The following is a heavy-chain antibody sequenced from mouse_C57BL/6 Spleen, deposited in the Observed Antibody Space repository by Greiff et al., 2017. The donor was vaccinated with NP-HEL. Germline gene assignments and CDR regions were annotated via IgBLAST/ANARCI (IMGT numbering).Heavy chain of an antibody. D-gene: IGHD3-3*01. V-gene: IGHV1-80*01. CDR1: GYAFSSYW. CDR3: ARGDENAMDY. J-gene: IGHJ4*01. CDR2: IYPGDGDT. Sequence: QVHVKQSGAELVKPGASVKISCKASGYAFSSYWMNWVKQRPGKGLEWIGQIYPGDGDTNYNGKFKGKATLTADKSSSTAYMQLSSLTSEDSAVYFCARGDENAMDYWGQGTSVTVSS.